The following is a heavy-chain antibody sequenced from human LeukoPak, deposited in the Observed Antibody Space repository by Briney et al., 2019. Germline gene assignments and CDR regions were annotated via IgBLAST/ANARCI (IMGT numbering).Heavy chain of an antibody. CDR3: ARRFVSGAFDH. D-gene: IGHD6-6*01. CDR2: IYYSGST. CDR1: GGSISSSYY. J-gene: IGHJ5*02. V-gene: IGHV4-39*01. Sequence: SGTLSLTCAVSGGSISSSYYWGWIRQPPGEGLEWIGNIYYSGSTQYNPSLKSRVSIYVDKSKNQFSLRLSSVTAADTAVYYCARRFVSGAFDHWGQGTLVTVSS.